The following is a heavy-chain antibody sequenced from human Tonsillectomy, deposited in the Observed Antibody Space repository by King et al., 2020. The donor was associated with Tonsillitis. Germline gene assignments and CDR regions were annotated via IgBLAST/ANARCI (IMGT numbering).Heavy chain of an antibody. CDR3: ARADSSGYYYED. D-gene: IGHD3-22*01. CDR1: GFTFSSYA. V-gene: IGHV3-30*04. CDR2: ISYDGSNK. Sequence: HVQLVESGGGVVQPGRSLRLSCAASGFTFSSYAMHWVRQAPGKGLEWVAVISYDGSNKYYADSVKGRFTISRDNSKNTLYLQMNSLRAEDTAVYYCARADSSGYYYEDWGQGTLVTVSS. J-gene: IGHJ4*02.